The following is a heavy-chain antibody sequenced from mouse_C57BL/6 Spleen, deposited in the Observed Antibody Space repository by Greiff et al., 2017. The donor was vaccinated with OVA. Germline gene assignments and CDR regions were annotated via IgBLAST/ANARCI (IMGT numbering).Heavy chain of an antibody. Sequence: QVQLQQSGPELVKPGASVQISCKASGYSFTSYYIHWVKQRPGQGLEWIGWIYPGSGNTKYNEKFKGKATLTADTSSSTAYMQLSSLTSEDSAVYYCASYYGSSLYWYFDVWGTGTTVTVSS. D-gene: IGHD1-1*01. J-gene: IGHJ1*03. V-gene: IGHV1-66*01. CDR3: ASYYGSSLYWYFDV. CDR1: GYSFTSYY. CDR2: IYPGSGNT.